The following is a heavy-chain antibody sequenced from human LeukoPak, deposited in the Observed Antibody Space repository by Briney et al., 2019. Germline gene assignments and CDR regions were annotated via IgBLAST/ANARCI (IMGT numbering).Heavy chain of an antibody. V-gene: IGHV3-66*01. CDR3: AKALPLIAAAGTGYFDY. CDR1: GFSVKSYY. CDR2: MYSGGST. Sequence: GGSLRLSCAASGFSVKSYYMSWVRQAPGKGLEWVAVMYSGGSTYYADSVMRRFTISRDISKNTVDLQMNSLRVEDTAVYYCAKALPLIAAAGTGYFDYWGQGTLVTVSS. J-gene: IGHJ4*02. D-gene: IGHD6-13*01.